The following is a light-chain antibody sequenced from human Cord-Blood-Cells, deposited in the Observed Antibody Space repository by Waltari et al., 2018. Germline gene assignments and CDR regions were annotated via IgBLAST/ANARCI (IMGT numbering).Light chain of an antibody. CDR1: QSISSW. CDR2: KAS. Sequence: DIQMTQSPSTLSASVGDRFTITCRASQSISSWLAWYQQKPGKAPKLLIYKASSLESGVPSRFSGSGSGTEFTLTSSSLQPDDFATYYCQQYNSYSRTFGQGTKVEIK. V-gene: IGKV1-5*03. J-gene: IGKJ1*01. CDR3: QQYNSYSRT.